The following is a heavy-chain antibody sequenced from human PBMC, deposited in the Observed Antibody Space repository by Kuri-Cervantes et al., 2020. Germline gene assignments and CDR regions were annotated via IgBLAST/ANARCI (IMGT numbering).Heavy chain of an antibody. D-gene: IGHD3-16*01. CDR3: ARVVDYCTTGYCYYMDV. J-gene: IGHJ6*03. V-gene: IGHV1-69*05. Sequence: SVKVSCKASGGTFSSYAISWVRQAPGQGLEWMGGIIPIFGTANYAQKFQGRVTITTDESTSTAYMELSSLRSEDTAVYYCARVVDYCTTGYCYYMDVWAKGTTVTVSS. CDR2: IIPIFGTA. CDR1: GGTFSSYA.